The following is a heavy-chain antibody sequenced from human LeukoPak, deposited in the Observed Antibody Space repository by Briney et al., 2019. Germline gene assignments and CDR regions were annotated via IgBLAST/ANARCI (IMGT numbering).Heavy chain of an antibody. CDR3: TKAGGRAQTPFDP. CDR2: IKQDGGEK. Sequence: GGSLRLSCAASRLTFRNYWMTWVRQAPGKGLECVANIKQDGGEKYYVDSVKGRFTISRDNAQNSLYLQMNSLRAEDTAVYYCTKAGGRAQTPFDPWGQGTLVTVSS. D-gene: IGHD2-15*01. CDR1: RLTFRNYW. J-gene: IGHJ5*02. V-gene: IGHV3-7*01.